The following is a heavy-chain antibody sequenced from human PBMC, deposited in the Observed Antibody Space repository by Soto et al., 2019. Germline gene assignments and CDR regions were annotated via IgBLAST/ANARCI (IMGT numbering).Heavy chain of an antibody. CDR3: ARYKDSGYDYRDYFDY. CDR2: IYYSGST. CDR1: GGSISSGGYY. V-gene: IGHV4-31*03. J-gene: IGHJ4*02. Sequence: PSETLSLTCTVSGGSISSGGYYWSWIRQHPGKGLEWIGYIYYSGSTYYNPSLKSRVTISVDTSKNHFSLKLSFVTAADSAVYYCARYKDSGYDYRDYFDYWGQGTLVTVSS. D-gene: IGHD5-12*01.